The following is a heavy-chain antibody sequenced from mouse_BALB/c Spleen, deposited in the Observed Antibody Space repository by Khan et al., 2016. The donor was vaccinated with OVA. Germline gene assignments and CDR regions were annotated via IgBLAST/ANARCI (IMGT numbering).Heavy chain of an antibody. J-gene: IGHJ3*01. V-gene: IGHV2-6-7*01. CDR1: GFSLTGFG. CDR3: ARELRLGGFAY. CDR2: IWGDGST. D-gene: IGHD1-2*01. Sequence: QVQLKQSGPGLVAPSQSLSITCTVSGFSLTGFGINWVSQPPGKGLEWLGMIWGDGSTDYNSALKSRLSISKDNSKSQVFLKMNSLQTDDTARDYCARELRLGGFAYWGQGTLVTVSA.